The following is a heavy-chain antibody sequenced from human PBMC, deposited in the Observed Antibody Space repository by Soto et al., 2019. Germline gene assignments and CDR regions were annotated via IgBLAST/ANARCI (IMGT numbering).Heavy chain of an antibody. Sequence: GGSLRLSCAASGFTFSSYAMHWVRQAPGKGLEWVAVISYDGSNKYYADSVKGRFTISRDNSKNTLYLQMNSLRAEDTAVYYCARDGVAATPVAFDYWGQGTLVTVSS. CDR3: ARDGVAATPVAFDY. J-gene: IGHJ4*02. V-gene: IGHV3-30-3*01. D-gene: IGHD2-15*01. CDR2: ISYDGSNK. CDR1: GFTFSSYA.